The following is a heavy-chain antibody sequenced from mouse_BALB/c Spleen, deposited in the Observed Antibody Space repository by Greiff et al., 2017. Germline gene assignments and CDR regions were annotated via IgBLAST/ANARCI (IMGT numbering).Heavy chain of an antibody. Sequence: VMLVESGPGLVAPSQSLSITCTVSGFSLTSYGVHWVRQPPGKGLEWLGVIWAGGSTNYNSALMSRLSISKDNSKSQVFLKMNSLQTDDTAIYYCVRDRGYGRYFDVWGAGTTVTVSS. CDR2: IWAGGST. J-gene: IGHJ1*01. CDR1: GFSLTSYG. CDR3: VRDRGYGRYFDV. D-gene: IGHD1-1*01. V-gene: IGHV2-9*02.